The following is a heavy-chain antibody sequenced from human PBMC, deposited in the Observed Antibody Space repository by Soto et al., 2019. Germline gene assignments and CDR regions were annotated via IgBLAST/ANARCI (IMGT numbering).Heavy chain of an antibody. D-gene: IGHD5-18*01. J-gene: IGHJ6*02. CDR3: AKDLRLWSKDYYYYGMDV. CDR1: GFTFSSYG. CDR2: ISYDGSKE. Sequence: QVQLVESGGGVVQPGRSLRLSCAASGFTFSSYGMHWVRQAPGKGLEWVAVISYDGSKEFYADPVKGRFTISRDNSKNTLYLQMNSLRAEDTAVYYCAKDLRLWSKDYYYYGMDVWGQGTTVTV. V-gene: IGHV3-30*18.